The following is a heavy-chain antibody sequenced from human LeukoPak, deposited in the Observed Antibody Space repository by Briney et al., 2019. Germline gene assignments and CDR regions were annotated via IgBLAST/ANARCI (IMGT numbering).Heavy chain of an antibody. CDR2: IYYSGST. J-gene: IGHJ4*02. CDR1: GGSISSDY. CDR3: ARRIAAADSYFDY. Sequence: PSETLSLTCTVSGGSISSDYWSWIRQPPGKGLEWIGYIYYSGSTNYNPSLKSRVTTSVDTSENQFSLKLSSVTAADTAVYYCARRIAAADSYFDYWGPGTQVTVSS. D-gene: IGHD6-13*01. V-gene: IGHV4-59*08.